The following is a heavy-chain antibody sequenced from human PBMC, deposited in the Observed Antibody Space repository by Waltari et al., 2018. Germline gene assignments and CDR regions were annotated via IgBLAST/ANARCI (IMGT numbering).Heavy chain of an antibody. CDR3: ARRNTYYDSSET. J-gene: IGHJ4*01. D-gene: IGHD3-22*01. V-gene: IGHV3-7*01. Sequence: EVQLVESGGGLVQPGGSLRLSCAASGFTFSSYWMSWVRQAPGKGPEWVANIKQGGSEKYQLDSVKGRFTISRDNAKNSLYRQMTGLRAADTAVYYWARRNTYYDSSETGGHGTLGTVSS. CDR2: IKQGGSEK. CDR1: GFTFSSYW.